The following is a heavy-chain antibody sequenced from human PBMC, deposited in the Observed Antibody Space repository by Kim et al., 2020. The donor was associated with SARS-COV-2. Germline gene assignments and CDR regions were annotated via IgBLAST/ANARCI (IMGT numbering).Heavy chain of an antibody. CDR3: ARGPGAVYDGYFDY. CDR1: GFTFSSYE. V-gene: IGHV3-48*03. CDR2: ISSRNFTI. D-gene: IGHD2-8*01. J-gene: IGHJ4*02. Sequence: GGSVRLSCAASGFTFSSYEMNWVRQAPGKGLEWVSYISSRNFTIYYADSVKGRFTISRDNAKNSLYLQMSSLRADDTAVYYCARGPGAVYDGYFDYWGQGTLVTVSS.